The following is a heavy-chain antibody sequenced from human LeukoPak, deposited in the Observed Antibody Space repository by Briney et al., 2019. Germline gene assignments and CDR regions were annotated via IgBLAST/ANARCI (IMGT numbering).Heavy chain of an antibody. CDR3: AGDGNSGWGNRFDP. V-gene: IGHV4-39*07. Sequence: SETLSLTCTVSGGSISSSNYYWGWIRQPPGKGLEWIGSIYYSGSTYYNPSLKSRVTMSVDTSKNQFSLKLSSVTAADTAVYYCAGDGNSGWGNRFDPWGQGTLVTVSS. J-gene: IGHJ5*02. CDR1: GGSISSSNYY. CDR2: IYYSGST. D-gene: IGHD6-19*01.